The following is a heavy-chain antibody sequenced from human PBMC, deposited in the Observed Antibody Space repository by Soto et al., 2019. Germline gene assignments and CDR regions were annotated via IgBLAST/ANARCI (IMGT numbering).Heavy chain of an antibody. D-gene: IGHD3-3*01. Sequence: GGSLRLSCAASGFTFSSYAMSWVRQAPGKGLEWVSAISGSGGSTYYADSVKGRFTISRDNSKNTLYLQMNSLRAEDTAVYYCAKDGTYYDFWSGYYFKTYYYYYCMDVWGKGTTVTVSS. CDR3: AKDGTYYDFWSGYYFKTYYYYYCMDV. CDR1: GFTFSSYA. CDR2: ISGSGGST. J-gene: IGHJ6*03. V-gene: IGHV3-23*01.